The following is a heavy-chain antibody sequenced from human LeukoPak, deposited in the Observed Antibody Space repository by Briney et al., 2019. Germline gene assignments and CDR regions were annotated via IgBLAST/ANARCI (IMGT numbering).Heavy chain of an antibody. D-gene: IGHD3-10*01. CDR3: ARDASTGATGSGGFDP. Sequence: SETLSLTCAVYGGSFSGYYWSWIRQPPGKGLEWIGYIYYSGSTNYNPSLKSRVTISVDTSKNQFSLKLSSVTAADTAVYYCARDASTGATGSGGFDPWGQGTLVTVSS. CDR1: GGSFSGYY. V-gene: IGHV4-59*01. J-gene: IGHJ5*02. CDR2: IYYSGST.